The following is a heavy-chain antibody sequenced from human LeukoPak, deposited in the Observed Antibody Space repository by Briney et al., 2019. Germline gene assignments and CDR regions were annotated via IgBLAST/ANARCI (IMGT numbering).Heavy chain of an antibody. CDR3: ANENYYGSGSYPDY. D-gene: IGHD3-10*01. J-gene: IGHJ4*02. CDR1: GFTFSSYG. CDR2: IWYDGSNK. Sequence: GGSLRLSCAASGFTFSSYGMHWVRQAPGKGLEWVAVIWYDGSNKYYADSVKGRFTISRDNSKNTLYLQMNSLRAEDTAVYFCANENYYGSGSYPDYWGQGTLVTVSS. V-gene: IGHV3-30*02.